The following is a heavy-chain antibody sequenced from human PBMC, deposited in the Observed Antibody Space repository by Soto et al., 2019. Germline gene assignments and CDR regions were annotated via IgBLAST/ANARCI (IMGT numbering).Heavy chain of an antibody. Sequence: QVQLVQSGAEVKKPGASVKVSCKASGYIFTGYYMHWVRQAPGQGLEWMGWINPNSGGTNYAQKFQGWVTMTRDTSISTAYMELSRLRSDDTAVYYCARDSGSYFNHNFDYWGQGTLVTVSS. CDR1: GYIFTGYY. D-gene: IGHD1-26*01. CDR2: INPNSGGT. V-gene: IGHV1-2*04. CDR3: ARDSGSYFNHNFDY. J-gene: IGHJ4*02.